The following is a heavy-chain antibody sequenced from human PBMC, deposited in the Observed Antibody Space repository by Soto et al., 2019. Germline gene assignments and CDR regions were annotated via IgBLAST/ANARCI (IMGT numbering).Heavy chain of an antibody. CDR3: AREEGDGPFHIVVVAYYYYMDV. D-gene: IGHD2-21*01. V-gene: IGHV3-48*01. Sequence: GGSLRLSCAASGFTFSSYSMNWVRQAPGKGLEWVSYISSSSSTIYYADSVKGRFTISRDNAKNSLYLQMNSLRAEDTAVYYCAREEGDGPFHIVVVAYYYYMDVWGKGTTVTVSS. CDR1: GFTFSSYS. CDR2: ISSSSSTI. J-gene: IGHJ6*03.